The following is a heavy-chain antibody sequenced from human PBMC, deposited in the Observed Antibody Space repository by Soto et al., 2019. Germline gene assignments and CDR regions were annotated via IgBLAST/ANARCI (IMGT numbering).Heavy chain of an antibody. V-gene: IGHV3-23*01. CDR3: AKGGYCSRGSCTSNFDY. D-gene: IGHD2-15*01. Sequence: EVQMLESGGGLVQPGGSLRLSCVGSGFKFSNYGMSWVRQAPGKGLEWVSEISGSDGRTYYAGSVKGRFTISTDISKNTLYLHMNSLRAEDTAVYYCAKGGYCSRGSCTSNFDYWGQGTLVTVSS. CDR2: ISGSDGRT. CDR1: GFKFSNYG. J-gene: IGHJ4*02.